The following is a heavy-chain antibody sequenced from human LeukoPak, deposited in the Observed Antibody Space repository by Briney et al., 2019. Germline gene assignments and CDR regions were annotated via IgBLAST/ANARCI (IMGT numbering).Heavy chain of an antibody. CDR2: IDPNSGST. CDR1: GYTFTAHY. CDR3: ARGRGTTMVRGVITHYFDI. Sequence: ASVKVSCKTSGYTFTAHYIHWVRQAPGQGLEWMGWIDPNSGSTNYAQKFQGSVTMTGDTSINTAFMELSRLTSDDTATYYCARGRGTTMVRGVITHYFDIWGRGSLVTVSS. V-gene: IGHV1-2*02. J-gene: IGHJ2*01. D-gene: IGHD3-10*01.